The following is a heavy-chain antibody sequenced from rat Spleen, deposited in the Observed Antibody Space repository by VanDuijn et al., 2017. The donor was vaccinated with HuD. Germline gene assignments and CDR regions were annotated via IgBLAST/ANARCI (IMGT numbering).Heavy chain of an antibody. CDR3: ATQHYYDGYYRDY. V-gene: IGHV2-1*01. D-gene: IGHD1-12*03. CDR2: IWGDGHT. J-gene: IGHJ2*01. CDR1: GFSLISNS. Sequence: QVQLKESGPGLVQPSQTLSLTCTVSGFSLISNSVHWIRQPPGKGLEWMGGIWGDGHTDYNSALKSRLSISKDTSKSQVFLKMNNLQTEDTAMYFCATQHYYDGYYRDYWGQGVMVTVSS.